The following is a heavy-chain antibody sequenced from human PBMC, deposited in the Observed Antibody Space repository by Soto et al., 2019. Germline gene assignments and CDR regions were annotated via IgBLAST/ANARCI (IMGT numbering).Heavy chain of an antibody. V-gene: IGHV1-69*01. Sequence: QVQLVQSGAEVKKPGSSVKVSCKASGGTFSSYAISWVRQAPGQGLEWMGGIIPIFGTANYAQKFQGRVTITADESTSTAYMELSSLRSEDTAVYYCARDGKWGVPAAYTDPYYYYGMDVWGQGTTVTVSS. CDR3: ARDGKWGVPAAYTDPYYYYGMDV. D-gene: IGHD2-2*01. CDR1: GGTFSSYA. CDR2: IIPIFGTA. J-gene: IGHJ6*02.